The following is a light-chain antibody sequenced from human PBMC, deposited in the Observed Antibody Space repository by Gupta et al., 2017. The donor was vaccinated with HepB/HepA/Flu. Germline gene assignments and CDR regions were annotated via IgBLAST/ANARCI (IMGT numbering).Light chain of an antibody. Sequence: SALTQPASVSGSPGQSSTISCTGTSSDVGGYNYVSWYQKHPGKAPKLMIDDDSNRPSGVYNRFACYKTSKTALPITSGLPAEEEADYCCSSYTSCSTLGVFGGGTKLTVL. CDR2: DDS. CDR3: SSYTSCSTLGV. V-gene: IGLV2-14*01. CDR1: SSDVGGYNY. J-gene: IGLJ2*01.